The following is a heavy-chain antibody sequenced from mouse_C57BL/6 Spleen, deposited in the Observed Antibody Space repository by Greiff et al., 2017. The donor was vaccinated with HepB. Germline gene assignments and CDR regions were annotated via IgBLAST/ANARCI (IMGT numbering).Heavy chain of an antibody. J-gene: IGHJ3*01. CDR2: IDPEDGDT. D-gene: IGHD1-1*01. V-gene: IGHV14-1*01. Sequence: EVQLQQSGAELVRPGASVKLSCTASGFNIKDYYMHWVKQRPEQGLEWIGRIDPEDGDTEYAPKFQGKATMTADTSSNTAYLQLSSLTSEDTAVYYCTSYYGSSYRFAYWGQGTLVTVSA. CDR1: GFNIKDYY. CDR3: TSYYGSSYRFAY.